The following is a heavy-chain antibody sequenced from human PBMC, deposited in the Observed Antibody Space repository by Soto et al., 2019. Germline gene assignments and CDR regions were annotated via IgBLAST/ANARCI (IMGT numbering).Heavy chain of an antibody. CDR3: AKALDSDSSGYYSFHY. D-gene: IGHD3-22*01. CDR2: ISWNSGSI. J-gene: IGHJ4*02. Sequence: EVQFVESGGGLVQSGRSLRLSCAASGFTFDDYAMHWVRQAPGKGLEWVSSISWNSGSIAYADPVKGRFTIPRDNTTNSLFLQMTNLKPDDTAFYYCAKALDSDSSGYYSFHYWGQGTLVTVSS. CDR1: GFTFDDYA. V-gene: IGHV3-9*01.